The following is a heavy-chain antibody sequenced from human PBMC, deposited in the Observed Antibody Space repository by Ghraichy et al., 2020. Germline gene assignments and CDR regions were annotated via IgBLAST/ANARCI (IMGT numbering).Heavy chain of an antibody. J-gene: IGHJ4*02. D-gene: IGHD5-12*01. CDR2: IKQDGSVQ. V-gene: IGHV3-7*01. Sequence: GGSLRLSCVASGFTFESYWMSWVRQAPGKGLEWVANIKQDGSVQYYVDSLKGQFTISRDNAKNSLFLQMYSLRGEDTAVYYWARDYLVWGYDSSGGQDYWGQGTLVTVSS. CDR1: GFTFESYW. CDR3: ARDYLVWGYDSSGGQDY.